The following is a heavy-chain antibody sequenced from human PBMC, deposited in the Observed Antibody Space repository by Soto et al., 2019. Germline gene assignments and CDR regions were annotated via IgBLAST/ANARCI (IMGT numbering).Heavy chain of an antibody. Sequence: QVQLKESGPGLVKPSGTLSLTCAVSSGSISSSNWWSWVRQPPGKGLEWIGEIYHSGSTNYNPSLKSRVTISVDKSKNQFSLKLSSVTAADTAVYYCARAGSGWQGGYYYYYMDVWGKGTTVTVSS. CDR3: ARAGSGWQGGYYYYYMDV. D-gene: IGHD6-19*01. V-gene: IGHV4-4*02. CDR1: SGSISSSNW. J-gene: IGHJ6*03. CDR2: IYHSGST.